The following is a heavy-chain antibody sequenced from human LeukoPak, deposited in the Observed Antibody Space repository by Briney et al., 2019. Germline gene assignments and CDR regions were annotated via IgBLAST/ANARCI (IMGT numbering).Heavy chain of an antibody. CDR3: ARDDPSHYYDTSTEGY. CDR1: GFTVSSNY. CDR2: IYSGGST. Sequence: GGSLRLSCAASGFTVSSNYMSWVRQAPGKGLEWVSVIYSGGSTYYADSVKGRFTISRDNSKNTLYLQMNSLRAEDTAVYYCARDDPSHYYDTSTEGYWGQGTLVTVSS. J-gene: IGHJ4*02. V-gene: IGHV3-66*02. D-gene: IGHD3-22*01.